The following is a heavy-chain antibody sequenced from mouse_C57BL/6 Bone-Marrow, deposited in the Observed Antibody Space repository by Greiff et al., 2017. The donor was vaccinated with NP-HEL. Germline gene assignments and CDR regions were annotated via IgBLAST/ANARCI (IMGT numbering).Heavy chain of an antibody. Sequence: VKLMESGAELVRPGTSVKMSCKASGYTFTNYWIGWAKQRPGHGLEWIGDIYPGGGYTNYNEKFKGKATLTADKSSSTAYMQFSSLTSEDSAIYYCARGNYGSSWYFDVWGTGTTVTVSS. D-gene: IGHD1-1*01. V-gene: IGHV1-63*01. J-gene: IGHJ1*03. CDR3: ARGNYGSSWYFDV. CDR2: IYPGGGYT. CDR1: GYTFTNYW.